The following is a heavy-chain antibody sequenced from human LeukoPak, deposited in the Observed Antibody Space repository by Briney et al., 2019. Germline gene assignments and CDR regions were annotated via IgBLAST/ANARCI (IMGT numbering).Heavy chain of an antibody. V-gene: IGHV3-23*01. CDR3: AKVHDSSGYYPVFDY. CDR2: ISGSGGST. Sequence: GGSLRLSCAASGLTFSSYAMSWVRQAPGKGLEWVSAISGSGGSTYYADSVKGRFTISRDNSKNTLYLQMNSLRAEDTAVYYCAKVHDSSGYYPVFDYWGQGTLVTVSS. CDR1: GLTFSSYA. D-gene: IGHD3-22*01. J-gene: IGHJ4*02.